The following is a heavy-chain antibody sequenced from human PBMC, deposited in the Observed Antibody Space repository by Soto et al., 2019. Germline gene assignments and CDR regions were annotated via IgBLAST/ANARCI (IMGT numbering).Heavy chain of an antibody. CDR2: ISSTTNYI. CDR1: GFSFTRYS. V-gene: IGHV3-21*06. Sequence: PVGSLRRSCAACGFSFTRYSMNWVRQAPGKGLEWVSSISSTTNYIYYGDSMKGRFTISRDNAKNSLYLEMNSLRAEDTAVYYCARESEDLTSNFDYWGQGTLVTVSS. J-gene: IGHJ4*02. CDR3: ARESEDLTSNFDY.